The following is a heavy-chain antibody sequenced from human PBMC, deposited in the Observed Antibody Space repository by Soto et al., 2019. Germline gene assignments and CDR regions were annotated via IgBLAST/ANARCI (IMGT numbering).Heavy chain of an antibody. J-gene: IGHJ4*02. Sequence: EVELLESGGGLVQPGGSLRLSCVASGFTFKNYDMRWIRQAPGKGLEWVSGISGSGGVTYYADSVKGRFTISRDNSKNTLYRQMNCLRAEDTAIYYCAKNRQFRSYYESAGHYDNWGQATLVTVSS. CDR2: ISGSGGVT. CDR3: AKNRQFRSYYESAGHYDN. V-gene: IGHV3-23*01. CDR1: GFTFKNYD. D-gene: IGHD3-10*01.